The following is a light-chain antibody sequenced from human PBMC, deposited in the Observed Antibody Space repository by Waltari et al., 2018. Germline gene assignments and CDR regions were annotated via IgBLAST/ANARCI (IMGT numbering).Light chain of an antibody. CDR3: MQALQTPDT. Sequence: DIVMTQSPLSLPVTPGEPASISCTSSQSLLHSNGYNSLDWYLQKPGQSPQLLIYLASKRASGVPYRFSGSGSSTDFTLKISRVEADDVGVYYCMQALQTPDTFGQGTRLEIK. CDR2: LAS. J-gene: IGKJ5*01. CDR1: QSLLHSNGYNS. V-gene: IGKV2-28*01.